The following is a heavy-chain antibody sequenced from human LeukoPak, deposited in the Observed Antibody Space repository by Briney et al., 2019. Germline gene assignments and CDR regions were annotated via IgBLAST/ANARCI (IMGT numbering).Heavy chain of an antibody. V-gene: IGHV4-59*01. CDR2: IYYSGST. CDR1: GGSISSYY. D-gene: IGHD1-26*01. J-gene: IGHJ3*02. Sequence: TSETLSLTCTVSGGSISSYYWSWIRQPPGKGLEWIGYIYYSGSTNYNPSLKSRVTISVDTSKNQFSLKLSSVTAADTAVYYCATSSIVGATKYAFDIWGQGTMVTVSS. CDR3: ATSSIVGATKYAFDI.